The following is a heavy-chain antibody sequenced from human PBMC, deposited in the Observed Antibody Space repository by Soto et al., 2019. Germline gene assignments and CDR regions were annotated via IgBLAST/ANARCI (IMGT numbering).Heavy chain of an antibody. CDR3: VTRAAGTWRLDP. D-gene: IGHD1-1*01. CDR2: IRARVNNFAT. J-gene: IGHJ5*02. CDR1: GFTFSGSV. V-gene: IGHV3-73*01. Sequence: EVPLVQSGGGLVQPAGSVTLSCAASGFTFSGSVIHWVRQASGRGLEWVGRIRARVNNFATAYAASVKGRFTMSRDDSKSTAYLHMNSLKIEDTAAYYCVTRAAGTWRLDPWGQGTLVSVSS.